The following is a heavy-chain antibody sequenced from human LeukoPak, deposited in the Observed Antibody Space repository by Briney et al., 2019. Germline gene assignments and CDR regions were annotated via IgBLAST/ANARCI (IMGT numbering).Heavy chain of an antibody. J-gene: IGHJ4*02. CDR1: GGTFSSYA. V-gene: IGHV1-8*02. CDR3: ARSMVRGVIIGVDY. Sequence: ASVKVSCKASGGTFSSYAISWVRQAPGQGLEWMGWMNPNSGNTGYAQKFQGRVTMTRNTSISTAYMEVSSLRSEDTAVYYCARSMVRGVIIGVDYWGQGTLVTVSS. CDR2: MNPNSGNT. D-gene: IGHD3-10*01.